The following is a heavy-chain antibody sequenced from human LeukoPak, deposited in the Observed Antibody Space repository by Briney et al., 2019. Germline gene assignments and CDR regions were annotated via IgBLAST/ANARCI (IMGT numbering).Heavy chain of an antibody. CDR3: SKGNWGERLDWYFDL. V-gene: IGHV3-23*01. J-gene: IGHJ2*01. CDR1: GCTFSRYD. Sequence: GGSLRLSCAACGCTFSRYDMSWVRQAPGRGLEWVSGITGSGGSTYYADSVKGRFTISRDNPQNTLYLQLNSLRAADTAVYYCSKGNWGERLDWYFDLWGRGTLVTVSS. D-gene: IGHD1-26*01. CDR2: ITGSGGST.